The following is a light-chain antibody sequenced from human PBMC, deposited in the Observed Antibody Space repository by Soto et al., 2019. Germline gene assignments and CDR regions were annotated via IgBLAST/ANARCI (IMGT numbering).Light chain of an antibody. CDR3: QVWDSSSDHPV. V-gene: IGLV3-21*04. CDR1: NIGSKS. Sequence: SYELTQPPSVSVAPGKTARITRGGNNIGSKSVHWYQQKPGQAPVLVIYYDSDRPSGIPERFSGSNSGNTATLTISRVEAGDEADYYCQVWDSSSDHPVFGTGTKVTVL. CDR2: YDS. J-gene: IGLJ1*01.